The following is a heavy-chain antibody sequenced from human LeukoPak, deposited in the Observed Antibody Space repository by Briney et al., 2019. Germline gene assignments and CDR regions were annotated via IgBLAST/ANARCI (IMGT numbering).Heavy chain of an antibody. D-gene: IGHD3-3*01. CDR1: GLTFSSYS. V-gene: IGHV3-48*01. CDR3: ARATPITIFGVTSGGMDV. CDR2: ISSSSSAI. J-gene: IGHJ6*02. Sequence: GGSLRLSCAASGLTFSSYSMNWVRQTPGKGLEWVSYISSSSSAIYYADSVKGRFTISRDNARNSLYLQMNSLRAEDTAVYYCARATPITIFGVTSGGMDVWGQGTTVTVSS.